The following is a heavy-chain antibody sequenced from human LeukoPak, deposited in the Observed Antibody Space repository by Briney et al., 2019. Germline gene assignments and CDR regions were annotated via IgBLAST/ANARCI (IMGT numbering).Heavy chain of an antibody. V-gene: IGHV4-59*01. CDR3: ARDSRLNHFDY. CDR2: IYYSGST. J-gene: IGHJ4*02. Sequence: SETLSLTCTVSGGSISSYSWSWIRQPPGKGLEWIGYIYYSGSTNYNPSLKSRVTISVDTSKNQFSLKLSSVTAADTAVYYCARDSRLNHFDYWGQGTLVTVSS. D-gene: IGHD2-2*01. CDR1: GGSISSYS.